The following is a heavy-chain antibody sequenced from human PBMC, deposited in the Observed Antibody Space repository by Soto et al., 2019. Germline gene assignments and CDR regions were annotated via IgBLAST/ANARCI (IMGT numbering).Heavy chain of an antibody. CDR2: IDYSGST. Sequence: PSETLSLTCTVSGASVSSGYYYWSWIRQPPGKGLEWIAYIDYSGSTNYNPSLKSRVTISVDTSNNQFSLKLSSVTAADTAVYYCARGFWSGYYTWFSDYYYYGMDVWGQGTTVTVSS. V-gene: IGHV4-61*01. CDR1: GASVSSGYYY. CDR3: ARGFWSGYYTWFSDYYYYGMDV. D-gene: IGHD3-3*01. J-gene: IGHJ6*02.